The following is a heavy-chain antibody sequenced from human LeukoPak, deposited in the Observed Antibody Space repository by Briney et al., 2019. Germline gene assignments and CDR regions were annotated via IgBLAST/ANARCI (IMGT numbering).Heavy chain of an antibody. J-gene: IGHJ6*02. CDR2: ISAYSGNT. CDR1: GYTFTSYG. D-gene: IGHD6-13*01. Sequence: ASVKVSHKASGYTFTSYGISWVRQAPGQGREWMGWISAYSGNTNYAQNPQARVPMTTGTSTSTAYMELRSLRFDDTAVYYCARSGPGGSRWYSYSYYYSGMDVWGQGTTVTVSS. V-gene: IGHV1-18*01. CDR3: ARSGPGGSRWYSYSYYYSGMDV.